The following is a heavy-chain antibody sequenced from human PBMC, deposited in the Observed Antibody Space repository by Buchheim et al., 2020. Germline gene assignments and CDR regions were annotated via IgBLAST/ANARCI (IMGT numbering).Heavy chain of an antibody. CDR3: ARLSGLKALDH. CDR1: SASISGYY. V-gene: IGHV4-59*08. J-gene: IGHJ5*02. CDR2: VYSTGST. Sequence: QVQLQESGPGLVKSSETLSLTCTVSSASISGYYWNWIRRPPGKGLEWIGYVYSTGSTNYNPSFKSRVSLSLHTSKNQFSLNRKSVSAADTAVYYCARLSGLKALDHWGPGTL.